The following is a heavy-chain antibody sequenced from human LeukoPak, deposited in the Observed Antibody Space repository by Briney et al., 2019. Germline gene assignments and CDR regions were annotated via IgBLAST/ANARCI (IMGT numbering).Heavy chain of an antibody. CDR3: ATRIAAAGTGGFDY. CDR2: IYYSGST. V-gene: IGHV4-59*04. CDR1: GGSISSYY. Sequence: SETLSLTCTVSGGSISSYYWSWIRQPPGKGLEWIGYIYYSGSTYYNPSLKSRVTISVDTSKNQFSLKLSSVTAADTAVYYCATRIAAAGTGGFDYWGQGTLVTVSS. J-gene: IGHJ4*02. D-gene: IGHD6-13*01.